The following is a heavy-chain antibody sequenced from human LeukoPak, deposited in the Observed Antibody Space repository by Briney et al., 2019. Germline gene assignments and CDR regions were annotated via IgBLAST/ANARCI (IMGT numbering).Heavy chain of an antibody. J-gene: IGHJ4*02. CDR3: ARDLDY. CDR1: GGSFSGYY. Sequence: PSETLSLTCAVYGGSFSGYYWSWIRQPPGKGLEWIGEINHSGSTNYNPSLKSRVTISVDTSKNQFSLKLSSVTAADTAVYYCARDLDYWGQGTLVTVSS. V-gene: IGHV4-34*01. CDR2: INHSGST.